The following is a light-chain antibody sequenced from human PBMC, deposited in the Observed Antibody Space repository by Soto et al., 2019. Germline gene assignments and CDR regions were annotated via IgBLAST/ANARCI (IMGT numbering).Light chain of an antibody. V-gene: IGKV1-5*03. Sequence: DIQMTQTPSTLSASVGERVTITCRASQSISSWLAWYQQKPGKAPKLLIYKASSLESGVPSRFSGSGSGTEFTLTISSLQPDDFATYYCQQYNSYWTLGQGTKLDIK. J-gene: IGKJ1*01. CDR3: QQYNSYWT. CDR1: QSISSW. CDR2: KAS.